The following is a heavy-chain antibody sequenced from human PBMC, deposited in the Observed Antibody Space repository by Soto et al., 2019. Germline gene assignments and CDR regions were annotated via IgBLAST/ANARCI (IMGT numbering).Heavy chain of an antibody. CDR2: INADYGNT. CDR1: GYTFYSHS. D-gene: IGHD5-18*01. J-gene: IGHJ6*02. Sequence: QAQLVQSGAEVRKPGASVKVSCKASGYTFYSHSISWVRQAPGQXLEWMGRINADYGNTQYAQKFRGRVTMTTDTXXXXXXXXXXXXXXXXXXXXXXAXCIQGXYYYGMDVWGQGTTVTVSS. V-gene: IGHV1-18*01. CDR3: AXCIQGXYYYGMDV.